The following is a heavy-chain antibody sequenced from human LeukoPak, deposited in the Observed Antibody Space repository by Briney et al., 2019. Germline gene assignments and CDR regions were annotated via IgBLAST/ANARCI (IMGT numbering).Heavy chain of an antibody. CDR2: IYTSGST. Sequence: PSETLSLTCTVSDVSISSYYWSSIRQPAGKWLELVGRIYTSGSTNYNPCLKSRVNMSVDTSKNQSSLKLSSVTAADTAVYYCARTGRWLQFALYAFDIWGQGTMVTVSS. D-gene: IGHD5-24*01. CDR1: DVSISSYY. J-gene: IGHJ3*02. V-gene: IGHV4-4*07. CDR3: ARTGRWLQFALYAFDI.